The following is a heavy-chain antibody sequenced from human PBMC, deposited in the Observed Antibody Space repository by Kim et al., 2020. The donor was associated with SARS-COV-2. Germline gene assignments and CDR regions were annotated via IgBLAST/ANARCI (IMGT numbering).Heavy chain of an antibody. CDR3: ARDLSIYGDYFVYYYVMDV. D-gene: IGHD4-17*01. J-gene: IGHJ6*02. CDR2: ISAYNGNT. CDR1: GYTFTSYG. Sequence: ASVKVSCKASGYTFTSYGIRWVRQAPGQGLEWMGWISAYNGNTNYAQKLQGRVTMTTDTSTSTAYMELRSLRSDDTAVYYCARDLSIYGDYFVYYYVMDVWGQGTTVTVSS. V-gene: IGHV1-18*01.